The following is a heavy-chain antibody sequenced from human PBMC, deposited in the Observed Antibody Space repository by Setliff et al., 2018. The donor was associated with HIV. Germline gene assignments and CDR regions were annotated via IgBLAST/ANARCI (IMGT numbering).Heavy chain of an antibody. V-gene: IGHV4-34*01. Sequence: SETLSLTCAVYNASFSDYYRGWIRQAPGKGLEWIGEINQSGSTNYNSSLRSRVTMSINLSKNQFSLKLTSVTAADTAVYYCARGVRGVIIDWYYFDYWGQGTLVTVSS. D-gene: IGHD3-10*01. CDR2: INQSGST. CDR1: NASFSDYY. J-gene: IGHJ4*02. CDR3: ARGVRGVIIDWYYFDY.